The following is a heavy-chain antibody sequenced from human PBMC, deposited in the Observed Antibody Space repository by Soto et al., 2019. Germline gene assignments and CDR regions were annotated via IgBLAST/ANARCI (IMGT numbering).Heavy chain of an antibody. CDR2: ISAYNGNT. CDR1: GYTFTSYG. J-gene: IGHJ6*02. CDR3: ARIGTYYDILTGYYMPRHV. V-gene: IGHV1-18*04. Sequence: VASVKVSCKASGYTFTSYGISWVRQAPGQGLEWMGWISAYNGNTNYAQKLQGRVTMTTDTSTSTAYMELRSLRSDDTAVYYCARIGTYYDILTGYYMPRHVWGQGTTVTVSS. D-gene: IGHD3-9*01.